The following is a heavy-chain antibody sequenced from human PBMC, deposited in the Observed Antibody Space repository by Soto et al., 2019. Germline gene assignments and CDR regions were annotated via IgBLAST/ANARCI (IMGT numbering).Heavy chain of an antibody. D-gene: IGHD2-21*01. CDR2: INAGNGNT. J-gene: IGHJ4*02. V-gene: IGHV1-3*01. CDR1: GYTFTSYA. CDR3: ERCIRLAGDY. Sequence: QVQLVQSGAEVKKPGASVKVSCKASGYTFTSYAMHWVRQAPGQRLEWMGWINAGNGNTKYSQNFQGRVPITRDTSAITAYMELRSLRSEDTAVYYCERCIRLAGDYWGQVTLVTVSA.